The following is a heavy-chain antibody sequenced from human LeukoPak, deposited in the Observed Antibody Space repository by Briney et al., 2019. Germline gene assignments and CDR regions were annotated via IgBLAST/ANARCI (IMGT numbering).Heavy chain of an antibody. J-gene: IGHJ4*02. CDR2: IYYSGGT. D-gene: IGHD3-22*01. V-gene: IGHV4-59*11. CDR3: ARRSGVLDSRDYRYYFDY. Sequence: SETLSLTCVVSGDSITCHYWSWLRHPPGKGLEYIGYIYYSGGTDYNPSLQNRVTISLDTTKNQFSLNLKYVIAADTAGYYCARRSGVLDSRDYRYYFDYWGQGTLVTVSS. CDR1: GDSITCHY.